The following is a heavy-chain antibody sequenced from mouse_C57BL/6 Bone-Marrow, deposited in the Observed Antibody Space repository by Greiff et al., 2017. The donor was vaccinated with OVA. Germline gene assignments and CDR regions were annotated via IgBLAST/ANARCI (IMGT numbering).Heavy chain of an antibody. D-gene: IGHD1-1*01. V-gene: IGHV1-22*01. CDR2: INPNNGGT. CDR3: ARGGPYYYGSSPYYFDY. Sequence: VQLQQSGPELVKPGASVKMSCKASGYTFTDYNMHWVKQSHGKSLEWIGYINPNNGGTSYNQKFKGKATLTVNKSSSTAYMELRSLTSEESAVYYCARGGPYYYGSSPYYFDYWGQGTTLTVSS. CDR1: GYTFTDYN. J-gene: IGHJ2*01.